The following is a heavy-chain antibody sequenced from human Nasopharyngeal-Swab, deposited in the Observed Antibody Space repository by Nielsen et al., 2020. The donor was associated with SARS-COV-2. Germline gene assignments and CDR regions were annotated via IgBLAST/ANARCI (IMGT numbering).Heavy chain of an antibody. CDR3: ARGRAPSPLGYCTNGVCQEDLDY. CDR1: GYTFTSYD. CDR2: MNPNSGNT. J-gene: IGHJ4*02. Sequence: ASVKVSYKASGYTFTSYDINWVRQATGQGLEWMGWMNPNSGNTGYAQKFQGRVTITRNTSISTAYMELSSLRSEDTAVYYCARGRAPSPLGYCTNGVCQEDLDYWGQGTLVTVSS. V-gene: IGHV1-8*03. D-gene: IGHD2-8*01.